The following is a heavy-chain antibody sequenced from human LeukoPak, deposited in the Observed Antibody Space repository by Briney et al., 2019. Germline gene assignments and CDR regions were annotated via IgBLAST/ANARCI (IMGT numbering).Heavy chain of an antibody. CDR3: AIDYMLDY. CDR2: ISSSSSYI. D-gene: IGHD4-11*01. CDR1: GFTFDDYG. Sequence: GGSLRLSCAASGFTFDDYGMSWVRQAPGKGLEWVSSISSSSSYIYYADSVKGRFTISRDNAKNSLYLQMNSLRAEDTAVYYCAIDYMLDYWGQGTLVTVSS. V-gene: IGHV3-21*01. J-gene: IGHJ4*02.